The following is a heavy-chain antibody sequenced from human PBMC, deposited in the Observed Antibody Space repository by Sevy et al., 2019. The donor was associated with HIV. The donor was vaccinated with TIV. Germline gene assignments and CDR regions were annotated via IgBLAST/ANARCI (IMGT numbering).Heavy chain of an antibody. CDR1: GFTLSNAW. CDR2: IKSKTDGGTTDHA. Sequence: GGSLRLSCAASGFTLSNAWMSWVRQAPGKGLEWVGRIKSKTDGGTTDHADYAAPVKGRFTTSTNDSQNTLYLQMNSLKTEDTAVYYCTTEGLYCSGGSCYSEGFDYWGQGTLVTVSS. V-gene: IGHV3-15*01. J-gene: IGHJ4*02. D-gene: IGHD2-15*01. CDR3: TTEGLYCSGGSCYSEGFDY.